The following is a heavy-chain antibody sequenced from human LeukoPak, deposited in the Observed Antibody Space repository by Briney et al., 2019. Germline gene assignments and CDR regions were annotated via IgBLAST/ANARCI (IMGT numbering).Heavy chain of an antibody. J-gene: IGHJ4*02. CDR2: IYYSGST. V-gene: IGHV4-59*01. Sequence: SETLSLTCTVSGGSTSSYYWSWIRQPPRKGLEWIGYIYYSGSTNYNPPLQSRLTISVDTSKNQFSLKLSSVTAADTAVYYCARGGSYYDYWGQGTLVTVSS. D-gene: IGHD1-26*01. CDR1: GGSTSSYY. CDR3: ARGGSYYDY.